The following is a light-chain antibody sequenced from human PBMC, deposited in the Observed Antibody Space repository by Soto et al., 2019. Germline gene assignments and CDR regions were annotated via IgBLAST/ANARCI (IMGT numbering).Light chain of an antibody. CDR3: QQYKSYPRG. CDR2: KTS. J-gene: IGKJ3*01. V-gene: IGKV1-5*03. CDR1: QSPSPW. Sequence: DIQMTQSPSTLSASVGDRVTITCRASQSPSPWLSWYQQKPGKAPKLLIYKTSSLENVVPSRFSGSGSGAVFALTISSLQPDDFATDYCQQYKSYPRGIGPGTKV.